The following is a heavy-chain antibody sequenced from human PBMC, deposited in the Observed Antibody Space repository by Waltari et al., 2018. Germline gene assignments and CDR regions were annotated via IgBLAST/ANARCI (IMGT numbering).Heavy chain of an antibody. V-gene: IGHV1-3*04. CDR3: ARVMAYCGGVNCYFDY. Sequence: QVQLVQSGAEVKKPGASVKVSCKASGYTFATYPMHSVRQAPGQRLEWMGWINTGNDNTKYSQKFQGRVTITRDTSASTAYMELSSLRSEDTAVYYCARVMAYCGGVNCYFDYWGQGTLVTVSS. CDR2: INTGNDNT. D-gene: IGHD2-21*01. CDR1: GYTFATYP. J-gene: IGHJ4*02.